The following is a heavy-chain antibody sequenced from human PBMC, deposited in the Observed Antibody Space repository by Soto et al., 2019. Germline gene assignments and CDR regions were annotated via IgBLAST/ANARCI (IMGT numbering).Heavy chain of an antibody. CDR1: GFSLSSTRMA. CDR3: AHIVVAGVGYYFDY. J-gene: IGHJ4*02. D-gene: IGHD6-19*01. CDR2: IYWDDDK. Sequence: QITLKESGPTLVKPTQTLTLTCTFSGFSLSSTRMAVGWIRQPPGKALEWLALIYWDDDKRYSPFLKSRLTLXXXTXXIPVVLTMSNMAPVDTARYYCAHIVVAGVGYYFDYWGQGTLVTVSS. V-gene: IGHV2-5*02.